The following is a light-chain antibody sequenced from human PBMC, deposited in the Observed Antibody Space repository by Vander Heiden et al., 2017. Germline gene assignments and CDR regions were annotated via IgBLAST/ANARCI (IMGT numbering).Light chain of an antibody. CDR3: LLYYGGSVI. CDR1: TGAVTSGSY. J-gene: IGLJ2*01. Sequence: QTVVTQEPSLTVSPGGTVTLTCASSTGAVTSGSYTNWFQQRPGQAPRALIYSASNKPSWTPARFSGSLLGGKAALTLSGVQPEDEADYYCLLYYGGSVIFGGGTKLTVL. CDR2: SAS. V-gene: IGLV7-43*01.